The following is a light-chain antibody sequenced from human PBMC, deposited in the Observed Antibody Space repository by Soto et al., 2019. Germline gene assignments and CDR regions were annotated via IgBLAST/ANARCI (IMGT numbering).Light chain of an antibody. V-gene: IGKV1-5*01. J-gene: IGKJ2*01. CDR1: QTTNTW. Sequence: DIQMTQFPSTLSASVGDRVTITCRASQTTNTWLAWYQQKPGTAPKLLIYDASSLECGVPSRFSASGSGTEFTLTLSSLQPDDLATYYCQQYISYPYTFGQGTKVEIK. CDR3: QQYISYPYT. CDR2: DAS.